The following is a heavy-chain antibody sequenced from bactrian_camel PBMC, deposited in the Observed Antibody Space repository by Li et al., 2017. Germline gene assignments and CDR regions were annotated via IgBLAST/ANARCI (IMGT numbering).Heavy chain of an antibody. CDR3: ATRTDCGWGSTASLLKVVYQI. D-gene: IGHD5*01. Sequence: HVQLVESGGGSVQAGGSLRLSCEVSGITEGTNCIGWFRQAPGKEREGVATIDSDVRTRYADSVKGRFTISQGNAKNTSYLQMNTLKPEDTALYYCATRTDCGWGSTASLLKVVYQIWGQGTQVTVS. J-gene: IGHJ4*01. V-gene: IGHV3S55*01. CDR2: IDSDVRT. CDR1: GITEGTNC.